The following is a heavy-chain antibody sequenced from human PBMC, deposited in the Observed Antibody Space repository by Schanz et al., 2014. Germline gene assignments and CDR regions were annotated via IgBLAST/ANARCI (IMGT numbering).Heavy chain of an antibody. D-gene: IGHD3-16*01. V-gene: IGHV3-23*04. J-gene: IGHJ6*02. CDR3: AGGGVRLRFSYFAMAV. CDR2: VSDSGGET. Sequence: EVQLVESGGGLVQPGGSLRLSCAASGFTLGDYAVSWVRQAPGKGLEWVSIVSDSGGETYYADSVKGRFTISRDNSKNSLYLQMNFLRADDAAVYYCAGGGVRLRFSYFAMAVWGQGTTVTVSS. CDR1: GFTLGDYA.